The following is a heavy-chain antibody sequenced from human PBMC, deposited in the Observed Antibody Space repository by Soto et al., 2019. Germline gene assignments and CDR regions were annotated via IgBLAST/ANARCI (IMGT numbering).Heavy chain of an antibody. CDR1: GFTIKNYG. CDR2: ISSDGNNK. D-gene: IGHD3-9*01. V-gene: IGHV3-30*03. CDR3: ARDWGLDWLLQDRFDS. J-gene: IGHJ4*02. Sequence: QVQLVESGGGVVQPGRSLRLSCAASGFTIKNYGMHWVRQTPGKGLEWVAVISSDGNNKEYGDSAKGRFTISRDNSKNXLYLQMNNLRADDTAVYYCARDWGLDWLLQDRFDSWGQGTLVTVSS.